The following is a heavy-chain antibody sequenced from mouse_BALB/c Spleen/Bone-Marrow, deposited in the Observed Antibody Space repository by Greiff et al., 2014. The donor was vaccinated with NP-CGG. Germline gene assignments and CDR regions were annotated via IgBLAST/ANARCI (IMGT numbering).Heavy chain of an antibody. CDR3: AVYYYGSSLFAY. CDR1: GFNIKDTY. Sequence: VQLQQSGAELVKPGASVELSCTASGFNIKDTYMHWVKQRPEQGLEWIGRIDPANGNTKYDPKFQGKATITADTSSNTAYLQLSSLTSEDTAVYYCAVYYYGSSLFAYWGQGTLVTVSA. CDR2: IDPANGNT. D-gene: IGHD1-1*01. V-gene: IGHV14-3*02. J-gene: IGHJ3*01.